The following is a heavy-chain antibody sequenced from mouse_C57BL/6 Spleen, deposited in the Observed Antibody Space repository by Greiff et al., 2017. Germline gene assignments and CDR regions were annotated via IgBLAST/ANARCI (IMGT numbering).Heavy chain of an antibody. CDR3: AAGSYYGSSSFAY. Sequence: EVQLQQSGPELVKPGASVKISCKASGYTFTDYYMNWVKQSHGKSLEWIGDINPNNGGTSYNQKFKGKATLTVDKSASTAYMELRSLTSEDSAVYYCAAGSYYGSSSFAYWGQGTLVTVSA. V-gene: IGHV1-26*01. D-gene: IGHD1-1*01. CDR2: INPNNGGT. J-gene: IGHJ3*01. CDR1: GYTFTDYY.